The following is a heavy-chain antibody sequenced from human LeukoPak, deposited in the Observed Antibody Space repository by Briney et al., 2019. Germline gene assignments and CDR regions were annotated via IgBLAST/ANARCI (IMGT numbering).Heavy chain of an antibody. CDR1: GYTFTGYY. CDR3: ALEWFGELFGFDY. V-gene: IGHV1-2*02. D-gene: IGHD3-10*01. CDR2: INPNSGGT. J-gene: IGHJ4*02. Sequence: ASVKVSCKASGYTFTGYYMHWVRQAPGRGLEWMGWINPNSGGTNYAQKFQGRVTMTRDTSISTAYMELSRLRSDDTAVYYCALEWFGELFGFDYWGQGTLVTVSS.